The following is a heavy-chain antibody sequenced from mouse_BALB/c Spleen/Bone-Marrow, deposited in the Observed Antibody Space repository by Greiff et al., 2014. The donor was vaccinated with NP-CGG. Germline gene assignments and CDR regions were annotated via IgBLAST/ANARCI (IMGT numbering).Heavy chain of an antibody. V-gene: IGHV14-3*02. D-gene: IGHD2-4*01. CDR1: GFNIKDTY. CDR2: IDPANGNT. J-gene: IGHJ4*01. CDR3: ARDDYDDYYAMGY. Sequence: EVKLMESGAELVKPGASVKLSCTASGFNIKDTYMHWVKQRPEQGLEWIGRIDPANGNTKYDPKFQDKATITTDTSSNTAYLQLSSLTSEDTAVYYCARDDYDDYYAMGYWGQGTSVTVSS.